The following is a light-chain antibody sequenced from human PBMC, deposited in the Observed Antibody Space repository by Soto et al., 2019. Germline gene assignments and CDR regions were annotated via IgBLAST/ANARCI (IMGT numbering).Light chain of an antibody. V-gene: IGKV1-9*01. Sequence: IQLTQSPSSLSASVGDRVTVTCRASQGIGTYLVWYQQKSGKAPTVLIYASSTLQTGVPSRFSGSGSGTDFSLTISSLHPEDVATYYCHQADSYPHTFGHGTKVE. CDR1: QGIGTY. J-gene: IGKJ1*01. CDR2: ASS. CDR3: HQADSYPHT.